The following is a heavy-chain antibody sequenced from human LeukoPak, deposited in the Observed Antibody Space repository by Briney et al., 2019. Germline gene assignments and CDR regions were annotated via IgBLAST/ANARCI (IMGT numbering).Heavy chain of an antibody. CDR1: GGSFSGYY. J-gene: IGHJ3*02. CDR2: INHSGST. V-gene: IGHV4-34*01. D-gene: IGHD3-22*01. Sequence: PSETLSLTCAVYGGSFSGYYWSWIRQPPGKGLEWIGEINHSGSTNYNPSLKSRVTISVDTSKNQFSLKLSSVTAADTAVYYCAKQGPIVVEVHDAFDIWGQGTMVTVSS. CDR3: AKQGPIVVEVHDAFDI.